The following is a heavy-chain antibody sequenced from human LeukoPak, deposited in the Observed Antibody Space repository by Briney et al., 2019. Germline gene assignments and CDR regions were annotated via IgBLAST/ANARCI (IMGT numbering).Heavy chain of an antibody. CDR2: IYSSGST. CDR1: GGSISISNSY. Sequence: SETLSLTCTVSGGSISISNSYWVWIRQPPGKGLEWVGSIYSSGSTQYNSSLKSRVTVSVDTSKNQFSLKLSSVTAADTAVYYCARGAITMIVVNWFDPWGQGTLVTVSS. CDR3: ARGAITMIVVNWFDP. V-gene: IGHV4-39*07. D-gene: IGHD3-22*01. J-gene: IGHJ5*02.